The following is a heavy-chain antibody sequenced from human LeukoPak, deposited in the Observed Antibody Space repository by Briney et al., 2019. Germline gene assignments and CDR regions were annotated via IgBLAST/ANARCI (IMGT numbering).Heavy chain of an antibody. CDR2: IYYSGST. D-gene: IGHD3-22*01. V-gene: IGHV4-59*01. CDR1: GGSISSYY. Sequence: SETLPLTCTVSGGSISSYYWSWIRQPPGKGLEWIGYIYYSGSTNYNPSLKSRVTISVDTSKNQFSLKLSSVTAADTAVYYCARDKGVGNYYDSRNYYYYYMDVWGKGTTVTISS. J-gene: IGHJ6*03. CDR3: ARDKGVGNYYDSRNYYYYYMDV.